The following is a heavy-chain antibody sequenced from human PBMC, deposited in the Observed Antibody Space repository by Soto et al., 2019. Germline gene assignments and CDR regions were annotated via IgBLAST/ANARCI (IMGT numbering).Heavy chain of an antibody. CDR2: SYYSGTS. V-gene: IGHV4-39*01. J-gene: IGHJ5*02. CDR3: TRRYNWNDYYFDP. CDR1: GGSIRVQSYY. Sequence: SETLSLTCTVSGGSIRVQSYYWTWIRQTPGKGLEWVGSSYYSGTSYFNPALKGRVTISVDTSTNQFSLRPTSVTAADTAVYYCTRRYNWNDYYFDPWGQGTLVTVSS. D-gene: IGHD1-20*01.